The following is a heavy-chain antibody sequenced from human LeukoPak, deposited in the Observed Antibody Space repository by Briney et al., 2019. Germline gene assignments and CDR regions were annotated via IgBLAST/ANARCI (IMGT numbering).Heavy chain of an antibody. V-gene: IGHV1-2*02. D-gene: IGHD2-2*01. CDR3: ARDGGKKYCSSTSCFRVDAFDI. J-gene: IGHJ3*02. CDR2: INPNSGGT. Sequence: GASVKVSCKASGYTFTGYYMHWVRQAPGQGLEWMGWINPNSGGTNYAQKFQGRVTMTRDTSISTAYMELSRLRSDDTAVYYCARDGGKKYCSSTSCFRVDAFDIWGQGTMVTVSS. CDR1: GYTFTGYY.